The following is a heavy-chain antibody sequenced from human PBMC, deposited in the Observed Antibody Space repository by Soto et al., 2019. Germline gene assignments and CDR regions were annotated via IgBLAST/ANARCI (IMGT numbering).Heavy chain of an antibody. CDR3: ARGIAPYYFDY. CDR2: INAGNGNT. CDR1: GYTFTSYA. Sequence: ASVKVSCKASGYTFTSYAISWVRQAPGQRLEWMGWINAGNGNTKYSQKFQGRVTITRDTSASTAYMELSSLRSEDTAVYYCARGIAPYYFDYWGQGTLVTSPQ. V-gene: IGHV1-3*01. J-gene: IGHJ4*02. D-gene: IGHD6-13*01.